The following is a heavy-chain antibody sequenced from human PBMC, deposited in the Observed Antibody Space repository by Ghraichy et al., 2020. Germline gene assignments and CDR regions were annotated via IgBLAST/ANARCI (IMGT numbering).Heavy chain of an antibody. D-gene: IGHD3-10*01. Sequence: RSLTCAVSGGSISSGGYSWSWIRQPPGKGLEWIGYIYYSGSTYYNPSLKSRVTISVDTSKNQFSLKLSSVTAADTAVYYCASSGMVRGRAFDPWGQGTLVTVSS. CDR1: GGSISSGGYS. CDR3: ASSGMVRGRAFDP. V-gene: IGHV4-30-4*07. CDR2: IYYSGST. J-gene: IGHJ5*02.